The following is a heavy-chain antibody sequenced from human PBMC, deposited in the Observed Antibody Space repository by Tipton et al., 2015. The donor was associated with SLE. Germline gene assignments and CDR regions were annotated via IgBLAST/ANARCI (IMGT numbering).Heavy chain of an antibody. D-gene: IGHD6-13*01. Sequence: GLVKPSQTLSLTCAISGDSVSSNSASWNWIRQSPSRGLEWLGRTCYRSQYYNDYAVSVKGRITINPDTSKNQFSLQLNSVTPEDTAVYYCARGKYSSSWYGNYYYGMDVWGQGTTVTVSS. V-gene: IGHV6-1*01. CDR2: TCYRSQYYN. CDR1: GDSVSSNSAS. J-gene: IGHJ6*02. CDR3: ARGKYSSSWYGNYYYGMDV.